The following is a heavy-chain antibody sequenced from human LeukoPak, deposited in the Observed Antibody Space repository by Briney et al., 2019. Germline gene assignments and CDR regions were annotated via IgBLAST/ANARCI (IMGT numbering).Heavy chain of an antibody. J-gene: IGHJ4*02. D-gene: IGHD2-2*01. CDR3: ARASCSSTGCYPFDY. CDR1: GYTFTSYD. CDR2: MNPNSGNT. Sequence: GASVKVSCKASGYTFTSYDINWVRQATGQGLEWMGWMNPNSGNTGYAQKFRGRVTMTRNTSISTAYKELSSLRSEDTAVYCCARASCSSTGCYPFDYWGQGTLVTVSS. V-gene: IGHV1-8*01.